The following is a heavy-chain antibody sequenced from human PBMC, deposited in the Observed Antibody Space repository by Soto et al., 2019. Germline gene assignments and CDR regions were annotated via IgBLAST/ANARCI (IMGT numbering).Heavy chain of an antibody. CDR1: GYSFTSYW. V-gene: IGHV5-51*01. J-gene: IGHJ6*02. CDR3: ARLGFWSGYYPTDYYYGMDV. D-gene: IGHD3-3*01. Sequence: GESLKISCKGSGYSFTSYWIGWVRQMPGKGLEWMGIIYPGDSDTRYSPSFQGQVTISADKSISTAYLQWSSLKASDTAMYYCARLGFWSGYYPTDYYYGMDVWGQGTTVTVSS. CDR2: IYPGDSDT.